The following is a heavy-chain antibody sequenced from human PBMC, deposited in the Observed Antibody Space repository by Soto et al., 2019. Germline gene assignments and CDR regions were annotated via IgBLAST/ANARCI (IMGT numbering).Heavy chain of an antibody. J-gene: IGHJ4*02. V-gene: IGHV1-18*01. Sequence: QVHLVQSGAEVKKPGASVKVSCKGSGYDFTSYGITWVRQAPGHGLEWMAWISAHNGNTDYAQKLQGRVTVTRDTSTSTAYMELRSLRSAATAVYYCARGRYGDYWGQGALVTVSS. D-gene: IGHD1-1*01. CDR2: ISAHNGNT. CDR3: ARGRYGDY. CDR1: GYDFTSYG.